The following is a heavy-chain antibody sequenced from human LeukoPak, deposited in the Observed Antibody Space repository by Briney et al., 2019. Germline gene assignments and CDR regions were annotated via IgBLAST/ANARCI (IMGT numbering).Heavy chain of an antibody. Sequence: GGSLRLSCAASGFTFSSYGMHWVRQAPGKGLEWVAVISYDGSNKYYADSVKGRFTISRDNSKNTLYLQMNSLRAEDTAVYYCARETVVPAVHFDYWGQGTLVTVSS. D-gene: IGHD2-2*01. CDR1: GFTFSSYG. V-gene: IGHV3-30*03. J-gene: IGHJ4*02. CDR2: ISYDGSNK. CDR3: ARETVVPAVHFDY.